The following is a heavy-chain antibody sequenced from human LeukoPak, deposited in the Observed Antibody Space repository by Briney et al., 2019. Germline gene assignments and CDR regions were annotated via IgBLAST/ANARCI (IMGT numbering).Heavy chain of an antibody. J-gene: IGHJ1*01. V-gene: IGHV1-2*02. Sequence: ASVKVSCKASGYTFTGYYMHWVRLAPGQGLEWMGWINPNSGGTNYAQKFQGRVTMTRDTSISTAYMELSRLRSDDTAVYYCARDRMRPEYYYEGQGEYFQHWGQGTLVTVSS. D-gene: IGHD3-22*01. CDR2: INPNSGGT. CDR3: ARDRMRPEYYYEGQGEYFQH. CDR1: GYTFTGYY.